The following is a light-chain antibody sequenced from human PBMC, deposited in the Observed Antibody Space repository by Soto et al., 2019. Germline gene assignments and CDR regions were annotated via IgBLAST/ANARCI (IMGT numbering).Light chain of an antibody. CDR2: GAS. V-gene: IGKV3-20*01. J-gene: IGKJ2*01. CDR3: QQYGSSPYT. Sequence: EIVLTQSPGTLSLSPGERATLSCRASQSVSSSYLAWYQQKPGQAPRLLIYGASSRATGIPDRFSGXXSGXXFTLTISRLEPEDFAVYYCQQYGSSPYTFGQGTKLEIK. CDR1: QSVSSSY.